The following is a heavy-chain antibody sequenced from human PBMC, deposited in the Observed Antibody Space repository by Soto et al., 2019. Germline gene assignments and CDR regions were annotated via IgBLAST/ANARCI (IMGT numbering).Heavy chain of an antibody. J-gene: IGHJ3*02. V-gene: IGHV4-31*03. D-gene: IGHD4-17*01. CDR1: GGSISSGGYY. Sequence: SETLSLTCTVSGGSISSGGYYWSWIRQHPGKGLEWIGYIYYSGSTYYNPSLKSRVTISVDTSKNQFSLKLSSVTAADTAVYYCARWDYGDSTWEDAFDIWGQGTMVTVSS. CDR3: ARWDYGDSTWEDAFDI. CDR2: IYYSGST.